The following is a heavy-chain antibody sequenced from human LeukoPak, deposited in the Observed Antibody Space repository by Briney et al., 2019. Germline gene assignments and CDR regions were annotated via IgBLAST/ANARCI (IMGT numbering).Heavy chain of an antibody. D-gene: IGHD2-15*01. CDR3: ARGYCSGGSCYDSLDY. CDR1: VGSFSGYY. V-gene: IGHV4-34*01. Sequence: SETLSLTCAVYVGSFSGYYWSWIREPPGKGLEWIGEINHSGSTNYNPSLKSRGTISVDTSKNQFSLKLSSVTAAETAVYYCARGYCSGGSCYDSLDYWGQGTLVTVSS. CDR2: INHSGST. J-gene: IGHJ4*02.